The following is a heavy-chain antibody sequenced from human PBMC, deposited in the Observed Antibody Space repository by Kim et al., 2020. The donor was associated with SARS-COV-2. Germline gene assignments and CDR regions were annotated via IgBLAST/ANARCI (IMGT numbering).Heavy chain of an antibody. CDR3: ASEVTSAPGTGGGIDV. D-gene: IGHD2-8*02. Sequence: SVQGRFTISRNNSKNTLYLEMTSLTAEDTAVYYCASEVTSAPGTGGGIDVWGQGTTVTVSS. J-gene: IGHJ6*02. V-gene: IGHV3-30*07.